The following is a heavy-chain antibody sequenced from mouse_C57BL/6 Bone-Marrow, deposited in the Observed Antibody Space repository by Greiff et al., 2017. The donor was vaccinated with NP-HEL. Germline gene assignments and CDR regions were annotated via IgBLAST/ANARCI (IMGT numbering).Heavy chain of an antibody. CDR1: GFTFSDYG. CDR3: ARDGYYPYAMDY. Sequence: DVMLVESGGGLVQPGGSLTLSCAASGFTFSDYGMAWVRQAPRKGPEWVAFISNLAYSIYYADTVTGRFTISRENAKNTLYLEMSGLRSEDTAMYYCARDGYYPYAMDYWGQGTSVTVSS. CDR2: ISNLAYSI. J-gene: IGHJ4*01. V-gene: IGHV5-15*01. D-gene: IGHD2-3*01.